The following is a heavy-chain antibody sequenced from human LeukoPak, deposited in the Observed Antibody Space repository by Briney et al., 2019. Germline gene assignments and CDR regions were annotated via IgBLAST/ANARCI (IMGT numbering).Heavy chain of an antibody. D-gene: IGHD3-22*01. CDR1: GFTFSSYW. J-gene: IGHJ4*02. V-gene: IGHV3-7*01. CDR3: ARDEGRDYYDSSGYYYEDFDY. CDR2: IKQDGSEK. Sequence: GGSLRLSCAASGFTFSSYWMSWVRQAPGKGLEWVANIKQDGSEKYYVDSVEGRFTISRDNAKNSLYLQMNSLRAEDTAVYYCARDEGRDYYDSSGYYYEDFDYWGQGTLVTVSS.